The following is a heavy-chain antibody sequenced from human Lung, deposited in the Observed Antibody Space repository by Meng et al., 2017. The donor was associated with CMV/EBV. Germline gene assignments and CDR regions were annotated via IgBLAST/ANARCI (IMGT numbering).Heavy chain of an antibody. D-gene: IGHD3-16*01. CDR3: AKDLLLFGGPNAYFDQ. J-gene: IGHJ4*02. V-gene: IGHV3-30*02. Sequence: GGSXRLXCAASGFRFDDYGMHWVRQTPGKGLEWVAFIRHDGTNKFYGASVKGRFTISRDNSKSTVYLQMNSLRPEETALYYCAKDLLLFGGPNAYFDQWCQGTLVTVSS. CDR1: GFRFDDYG. CDR2: IRHDGTNK.